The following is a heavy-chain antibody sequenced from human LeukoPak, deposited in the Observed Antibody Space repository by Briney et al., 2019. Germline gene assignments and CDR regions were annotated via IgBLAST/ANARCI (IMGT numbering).Heavy chain of an antibody. CDR2: MWYDGSRE. D-gene: IGHD1-26*01. CDR1: GFILSTHG. V-gene: IGHV3-33*01. Sequence: GGSLRLSCAASGFILSTHGMHWVRQAPGKGLEWVAGMWYDGSREDYADSVKSRFTISRDMSKNTLNLQMNSLRVEDTAMFYCARDLSFGSLDFRGQGTLVTVSS. CDR3: ARDLSFGSLDF. J-gene: IGHJ4*02.